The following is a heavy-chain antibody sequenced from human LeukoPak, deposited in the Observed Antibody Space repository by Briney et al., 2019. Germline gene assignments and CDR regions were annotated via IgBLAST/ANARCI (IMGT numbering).Heavy chain of an antibody. CDR3: AREMTTLTTPLGY. CDR2: IIPIFGTA. D-gene: IGHD4-17*01. CDR1: GGTFSSYA. J-gene: IGHJ4*02. V-gene: IGHV1-69*01. Sequence: SVKVSCKASGGTFSSYAISWVRQAPGQGLEWMGGIIPIFGTANYAQKFQGRVTITADESTSTAYMELSSLRSEDTAVYYCAREMTTLTTPLGYWGQGTLVTVSS.